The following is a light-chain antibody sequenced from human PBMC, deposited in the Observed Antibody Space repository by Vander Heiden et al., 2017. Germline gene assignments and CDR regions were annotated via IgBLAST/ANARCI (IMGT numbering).Light chain of an antibody. J-gene: IGLJ3*02. V-gene: IGLV3-21*02. CDR2: DDS. CDR3: QVWDDSSDHQV. Sequence: SYVLTQPPSVLVAPGQTARITCGGNKIGSKSVHWYQQKPGQAPVVVVYDDSDRPSGIPERFSGANSGNTATLTISRVEAGDEADYSCQVWDDSSDHQVFGGGTKLTVL. CDR1: KIGSKS.